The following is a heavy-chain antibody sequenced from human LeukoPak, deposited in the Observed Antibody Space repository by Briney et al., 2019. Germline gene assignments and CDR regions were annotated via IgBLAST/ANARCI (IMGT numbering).Heavy chain of an antibody. V-gene: IGHV4-4*07. CDR1: GDSISDHY. Sequence: PSETLSLTCSVSGDSISDHYWTWIRQPAGKGLEWIGHIYTSGRTNYNPSLKSRVTMSVDTSKNQFSLKLSSVTATDTAVYYCAATYDFWSGYCFDYWGQGTLVTVSS. D-gene: IGHD3-3*01. CDR3: AATYDFWSGYCFDY. J-gene: IGHJ4*02. CDR2: IYTSGRT.